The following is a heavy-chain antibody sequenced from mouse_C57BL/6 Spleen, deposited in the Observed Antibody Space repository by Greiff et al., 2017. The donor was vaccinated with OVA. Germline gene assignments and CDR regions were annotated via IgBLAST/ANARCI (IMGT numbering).Heavy chain of an antibody. CDR1: GYTFTDYN. CDR2: INPNNGGT. J-gene: IGHJ4*01. V-gene: IGHV1-22*01. D-gene: IGHD3-2*02. CDR3: ARLGGSSGYVLYYYAMDY. Sequence: EVQLQQSGPELVKPGASVKMSCKASGYTFTDYNMHWVKQSHGKSLEWIGYINPNNGGTSYNQKFKGKATLTVNKSSSKAYMELRSLTSEDSAVYYCARLGGSSGYVLYYYAMDYWGQGTSVTVSS.